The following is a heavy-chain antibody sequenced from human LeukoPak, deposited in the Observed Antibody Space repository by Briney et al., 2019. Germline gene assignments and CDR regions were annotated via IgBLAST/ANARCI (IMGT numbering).Heavy chain of an antibody. V-gene: IGHV3-53*05. J-gene: IGHJ4*02. Sequence: HAGGSLRLSCAASELIVSSNYMSWVRQAPGKGLEWVSVIYSAGTTYYADSVKGRFIISRDNSKNTLYLQMNSLRAEDTAMYHCGRGGTPGYSTGWIAHWGQETLVTVPS. CDR2: IYSAGTT. D-gene: IGHD6-19*01. CDR3: GRGGTPGYSTGWIAH. CDR1: ELIVSSNY.